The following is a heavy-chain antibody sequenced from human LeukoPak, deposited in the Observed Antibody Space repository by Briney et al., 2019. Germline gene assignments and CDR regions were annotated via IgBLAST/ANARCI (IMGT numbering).Heavy chain of an antibody. V-gene: IGHV3-23*01. CDR1: GFTFGSDA. CDR2: FFGSGGSA. Sequence: GGALRLSCEASGFTFGSDAMYWVRQAPGKGLECVAGFFGSGGSAYYAASAKGLFTISRDNSKNTVYLQINSLRAEDTAVYYCGKTTTGYSSGQKPAWPVDYWGEGTLVTVSS. J-gene: IGHJ4*02. CDR3: GKTTTGYSSGQKPAWPVDY. D-gene: IGHD6-19*01.